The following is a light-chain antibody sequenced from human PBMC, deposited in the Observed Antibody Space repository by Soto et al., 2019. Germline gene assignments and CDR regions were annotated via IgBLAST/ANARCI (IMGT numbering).Light chain of an antibody. V-gene: IGLV2-23*03. J-gene: IGLJ2*01. CDR1: SSDVGSFHL. CDR2: EGT. Sequence: QSVLTQPASVSGSPGQSITISCTGSSSDVGSFHLVSWYQQQPGKAPKVIIYEGTKRPSGVSNRFSASKSGNSASLTISGLQAEDEADYYCCSYGGFSTFVIFGGGTQLTVL. CDR3: CSYGGFSTFVI.